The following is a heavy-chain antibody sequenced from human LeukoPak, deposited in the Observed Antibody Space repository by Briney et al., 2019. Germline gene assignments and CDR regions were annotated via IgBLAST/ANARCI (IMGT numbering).Heavy chain of an antibody. CDR3: ARRSYYRVDP. Sequence: GSLRLSCAASGFTFSSYEMNWVRQAPGKGLEWIGEINHSGSTNYNPFLKSRVTISVDTSKNQFSLKLSSVTAADTAVYYCARRSYYRVDPWGQGTLVTVSS. J-gene: IGHJ5*02. CDR2: INHSGST. V-gene: IGHV4-34*01. CDR1: GFTFSSYE. D-gene: IGHD3-10*01.